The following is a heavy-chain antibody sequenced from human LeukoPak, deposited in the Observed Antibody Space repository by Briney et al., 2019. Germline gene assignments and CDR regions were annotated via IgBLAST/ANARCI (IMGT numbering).Heavy chain of an antibody. J-gene: IGHJ4*02. CDR1: GDTFSSYA. V-gene: IGHV1-69*01. CDR2: IIPNFGTT. D-gene: IGHD5-18*01. CDR3: ASSVYTAMVTGRTMGDY. Sequence: SVKVSCKASGDTFSSYAISWVRQAPGQGLEWMGGIIPNFGTTNYAQKFQGRVTITADESTSTAYMELSSLRSEDTAVYYCASSVYTAMVTGRTMGDYWGQGTVVSVST.